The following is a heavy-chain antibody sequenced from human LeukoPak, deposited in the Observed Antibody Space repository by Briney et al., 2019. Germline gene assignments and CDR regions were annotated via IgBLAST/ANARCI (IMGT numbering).Heavy chain of an antibody. D-gene: IGHD5-18*01. CDR3: ASGQTRGYSYGNCFDY. Sequence: PSETLSLTCAVSGDSISSSKWWTWVRQAPGKGLEWIGEMYHSGTTNFNPSLNSRVAISLDKSKNQFSLKLNSVTAADTAVYYCASGQTRGYSYGNCFDYWGQGTLVTVSS. CDR1: GDSISSSKW. J-gene: IGHJ4*02. CDR2: MYHSGTT. V-gene: IGHV4-4*02.